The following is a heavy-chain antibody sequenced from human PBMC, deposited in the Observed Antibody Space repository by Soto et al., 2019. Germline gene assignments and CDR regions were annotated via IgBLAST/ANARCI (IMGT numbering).Heavy chain of an antibody. D-gene: IGHD2-2*01. CDR2: IIPIFGTA. V-gene: IGHV1-69*01. CDR3: ARDGVVPAASSGGMDV. Sequence: QVQLVQSGAEVKKPGSSVKVSCKASGGTFSSYAISWVRQAPGQGLEWMGGIIPIFGTANYAQKFQGRVTITADESTSTAYMELTSLRSEDTAVYYCARDGVVPAASSGGMDVWGQGTTVTVSS. CDR1: GGTFSSYA. J-gene: IGHJ6*02.